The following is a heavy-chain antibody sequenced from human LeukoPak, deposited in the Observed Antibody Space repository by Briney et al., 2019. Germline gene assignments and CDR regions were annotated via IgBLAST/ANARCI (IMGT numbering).Heavy chain of an antibody. Sequence: GGSLRLSCAASGFTFSSYGMHWVRQAPGKGLEWVAFIRYDGSNKNYADSVKGRFTISRDNSKDTLYLQMNSLRAEDTAVYYCAKAANEWELLAGYFDYWGQGTLVTVSS. CDR3: AKAANEWELLAGYFDY. CDR1: GFTFSSYG. V-gene: IGHV3-30*02. J-gene: IGHJ4*02. D-gene: IGHD1-26*01. CDR2: IRYDGSNK.